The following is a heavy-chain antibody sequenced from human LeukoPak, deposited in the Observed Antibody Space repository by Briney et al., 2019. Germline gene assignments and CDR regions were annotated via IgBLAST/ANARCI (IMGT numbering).Heavy chain of an antibody. J-gene: IGHJ3*02. CDR1: GFTFSSYA. V-gene: IGHV3-23*01. CDR2: ISGSGGST. Sequence: GGSLRLSCAASGFTFSSYAMSWVRQAPGKGLEWVSAISGSGGSTYYADSVKGRFTISRDNSKNTLYLQMNSLRAEDTAVYYCAKPLPLPTAGSGSYQAFDIWGQGTMVTVSS. CDR3: AKPLPLPTAGSGSYQAFDI. D-gene: IGHD3-10*01.